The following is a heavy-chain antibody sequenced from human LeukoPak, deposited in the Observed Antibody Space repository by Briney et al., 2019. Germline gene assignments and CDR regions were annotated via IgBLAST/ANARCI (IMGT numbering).Heavy chain of an antibody. CDR2: IYHSGST. V-gene: IGHV4-30-2*01. J-gene: IGHJ3*02. D-gene: IGHD4-11*01. Sequence: PSETLSLTCTVSGGSISSGSYYWSWIRQPAGKGLEWIGYIYHSGSTYYNPSLKSRVTISVDRSKNQFSLKLSSVTAADTAVYYCARGSWALGPVTTGGVGAFDIWGQGTMVTVSS. CDR1: GGSISSGSYY. CDR3: ARGSWALGPVTTGGVGAFDI.